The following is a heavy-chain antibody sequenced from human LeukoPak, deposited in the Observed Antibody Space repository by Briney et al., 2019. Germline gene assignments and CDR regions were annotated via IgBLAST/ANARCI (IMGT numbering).Heavy chain of an antibody. Sequence: PGGSLRLSCAASGFTFSSHSMNWVRQAPGKGLEWVSYISTSSTTIYYADSVKGRFTISRDNAKYSLYLQMNSLRDEDTAVYYCARDRGYYYDYWGQGTLVTVSS. V-gene: IGHV3-48*02. D-gene: IGHD3-10*01. CDR1: GFTFSSHS. CDR3: ARDRGYYYDY. J-gene: IGHJ4*02. CDR2: ISTSSTTI.